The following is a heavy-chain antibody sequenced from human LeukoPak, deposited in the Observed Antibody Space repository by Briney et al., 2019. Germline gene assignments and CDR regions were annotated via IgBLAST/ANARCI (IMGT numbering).Heavy chain of an antibody. J-gene: IGHJ4*02. Sequence: PSETLSLTCTVSGGSISDNYWSGIRQPPGKGLEWIGYAYYSGHTNYNSSLKSRVTMSLDTSKSQFSLRLSSVTAADTAVYFCARHPFATPFDYWGQGTLVTVSS. V-gene: IGHV4-59*08. D-gene: IGHD2-15*01. CDR1: GGSISDNY. CDR3: ARHPFATPFDY. CDR2: AYYSGHT.